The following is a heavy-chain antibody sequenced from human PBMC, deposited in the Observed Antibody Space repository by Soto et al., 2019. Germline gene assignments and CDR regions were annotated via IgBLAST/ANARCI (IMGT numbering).Heavy chain of an antibody. Sequence: GGSLRLSCAASGFTFSSYSMNWVRQAPGKGLEWVSSISSSSSYIYYADSVKGRFTISRDNAKNSLYLQMNSLRAEDTAVYYCARDSVLAAAGIPTYYYYGMDVWGQGTTVTVSS. J-gene: IGHJ6*02. D-gene: IGHD6-13*01. CDR3: ARDSVLAAAGIPTYYYYGMDV. CDR2: ISSSSSYI. V-gene: IGHV3-21*01. CDR1: GFTFSSYS.